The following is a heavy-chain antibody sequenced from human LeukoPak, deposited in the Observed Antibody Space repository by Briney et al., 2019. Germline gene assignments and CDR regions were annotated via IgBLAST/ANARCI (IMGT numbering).Heavy chain of an antibody. CDR2: IYYSGST. V-gene: IGHV4-59*01. J-gene: IGHJ6*02. CDR3: ARDRYYYGMDV. CDR1: GGSISSYY. Sequence: SETLSLTCTVSGGSISSYYWSWIRQLPGKGLEWIGYIYYSGSTSYNPSLKSRVTISVDTSKNQFSLKLSSVTAADTAVYYCARDRYYYGMDVWGQGTTVTVSS.